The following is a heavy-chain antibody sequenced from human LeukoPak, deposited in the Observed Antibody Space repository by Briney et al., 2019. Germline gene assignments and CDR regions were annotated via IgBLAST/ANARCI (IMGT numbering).Heavy chain of an antibody. Sequence: ASVKVSCKVSGYTLTELSMHWVRQAPAKGLEWMGGSDPGDGEIIYAQKFQGRVTMTEDTSADTAYMELSGLRFEDTAVYYCATEAGNFYFDSWGQGTLVTVSS. CDR3: ATEAGNFYFDS. CDR1: GYTLTELS. CDR2: SDPGDGEI. V-gene: IGHV1-24*01. J-gene: IGHJ4*02. D-gene: IGHD1-7*01.